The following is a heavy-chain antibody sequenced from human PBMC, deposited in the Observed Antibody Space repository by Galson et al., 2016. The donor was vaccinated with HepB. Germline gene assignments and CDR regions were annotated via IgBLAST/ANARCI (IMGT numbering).Heavy chain of an antibody. J-gene: IGHJ4*02. CDR2: INPSSVDT. V-gene: IGHV1-2*06. Sequence: SVKVSCKASGFTFTDYFIHWVRQAPGQGLEWMGRINPSSVDTNYAQNFQGRVTLTRDTSISTAYMELPSLTSDDTAVYYRAGSISVRGNLHFDFWGQGTLVTVSS. CDR1: GFTFTDYF. CDR3: AGSISVRGNLHFDF. D-gene: IGHD3-9*01.